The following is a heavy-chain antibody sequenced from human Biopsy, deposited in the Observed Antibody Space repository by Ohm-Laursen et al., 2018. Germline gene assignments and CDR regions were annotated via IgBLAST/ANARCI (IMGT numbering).Heavy chain of an antibody. V-gene: IGHV4-39*01. CDR3: AKRDLSGTSPV. Sequence: PSETLSLTCTVSGGPFGISSHYWIWIRQPPGKGLEWIGSIYSDDTTHYNASLQGRITISVDQPKNQFSLRLTSVTAADTAVYYCAKRDLSGTSPVWGQGTPVIVSS. J-gene: IGHJ4*02. CDR1: GGPFGISSHY. D-gene: IGHD1-26*01. CDR2: IYSDDTT.